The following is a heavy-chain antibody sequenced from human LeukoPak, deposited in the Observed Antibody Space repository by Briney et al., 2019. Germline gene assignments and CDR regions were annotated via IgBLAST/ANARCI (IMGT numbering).Heavy chain of an antibody. V-gene: IGHV5-51*01. J-gene: IGHJ3*02. D-gene: IGHD2-2*01. CDR1: GYTFSSYW. CDR2: IYPGDSDT. CDR3: ARTHAHAVGAFDI. Sequence: GESLKISCKGSGYTFSSYWIGWVRQMPGKGLEWMGVIYPGDSDTRYSPSFQGQVTISADKSISTAYLQWSSLKASDTAMYYCARTHAHAVGAFDIWGQGTMVTVSS.